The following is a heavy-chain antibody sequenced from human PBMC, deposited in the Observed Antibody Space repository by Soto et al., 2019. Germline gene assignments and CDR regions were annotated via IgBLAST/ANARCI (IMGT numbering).Heavy chain of an antibody. CDR3: ARGPEDIVVVPAAFDY. CDR2: IWYDGSNK. J-gene: IGHJ4*02. D-gene: IGHD2-2*01. Sequence: GGSLRLSCAASGFTFSSYGMHWVRQAPGKGLEWVAVIWYDGSNKYYADSVKGRFTISRDNSKNTLYLQMNSLRAEDTAVYYCARGPEDIVVVPAAFDYWGQGTLVTVSS. CDR1: GFTFSSYG. V-gene: IGHV3-33*01.